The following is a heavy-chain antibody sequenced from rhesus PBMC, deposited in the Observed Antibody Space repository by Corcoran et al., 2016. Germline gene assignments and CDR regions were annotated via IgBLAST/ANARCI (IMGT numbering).Heavy chain of an antibody. D-gene: IGHD2-15*01. CDR3: AREEVTANRFDV. Sequence: QLQLQESGPGLVKPSETLSLTCAVSGGSISSTYWNWNRQAPGRGLVWIGYVYGSGTGTYPNPSLKSRVTLSVDTSKNQLYLKLRSVPAADTAVYYCAREEVTANRFDVWGAGVLVTVSS. CDR2: VYGSGTGT. J-gene: IGHJ5-1*01. V-gene: IGHV4S11*01. CDR1: GGSISSTY.